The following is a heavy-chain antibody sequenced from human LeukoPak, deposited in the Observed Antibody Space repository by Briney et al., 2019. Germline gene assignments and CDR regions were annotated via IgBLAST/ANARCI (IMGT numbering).Heavy chain of an antibody. CDR2: ITSSGSYI. J-gene: IGHJ3*02. V-gene: IGHV3-21*04. CDR1: AFTFSNYN. D-gene: IGHD2-2*01. CDR3: XXXSVPAARDNDAFDI. Sequence: PGGSLRLSCAASAFTFSNYNMNWVRQAPGKGLEWVSSITSSGSYIYYADSVKGRFTISRDNAKNSLYLQMNSLRAEDTAVYYXXXXSVPAARDNDAFDIWGQGTMVTVSS.